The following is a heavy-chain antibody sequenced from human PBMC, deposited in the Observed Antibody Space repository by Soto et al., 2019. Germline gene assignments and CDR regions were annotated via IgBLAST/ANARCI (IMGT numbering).Heavy chain of an antibody. CDR2: IIPTFGRT. CDR1: GDTFSSYA. CDR3: ARDPLSSFAMDV. D-gene: IGHD3-10*01. Sequence: QVQLVQSGAEVKKPGSSVKVSCKASGDTFSSYAISWVRQAPGKGLEWMGRIIPTFGRTNYPQRFQGRLSISADDSTSTAYMELTSLESEDTAVYYCARDPLSSFAMDVWGQGTTVTVSS. V-gene: IGHV1-69*18. J-gene: IGHJ6*02.